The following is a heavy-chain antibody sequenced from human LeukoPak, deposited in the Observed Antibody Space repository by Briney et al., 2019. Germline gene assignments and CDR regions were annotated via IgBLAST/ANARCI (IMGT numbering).Heavy chain of an antibody. CDR2: IYYSGST. CDR3: ANSAGVVLVPAAITY. D-gene: IGHD2-2*01. J-gene: IGHJ4*02. V-gene: IGHV4-59*12. Sequence: SETLSLTCTVSGGSISSYYWSWIRQPPGKGLEWIGYIYYSGSTNYNPSLKSRVTISVDTSKNQFSLKVSSVTAADTAVYYCANSAGVVLVPAAITYWGQGTLVTVSS. CDR1: GGSISSYY.